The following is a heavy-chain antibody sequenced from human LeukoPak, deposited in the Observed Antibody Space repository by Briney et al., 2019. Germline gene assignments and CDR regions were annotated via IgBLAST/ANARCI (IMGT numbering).Heavy chain of an antibody. J-gene: IGHJ4*02. V-gene: IGHV4-39*07. CDR3: ARGQRITMTD. D-gene: IGHD3-22*01. Sequence: SETLSLTCTVSGGSISSSSYYWGWIRQPPGKGLEWIGSIYYSGSTYYNPSLKSRVAISVDTSRNQFSLRLSSVTAADTAVYYCARGQRITMTDWGQGTLVTVSS. CDR2: IYYSGST. CDR1: GGSISSSSYY.